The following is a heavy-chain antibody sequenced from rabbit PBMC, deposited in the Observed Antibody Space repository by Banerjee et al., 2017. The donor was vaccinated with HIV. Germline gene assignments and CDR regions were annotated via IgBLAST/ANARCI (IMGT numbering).Heavy chain of an antibody. V-gene: IGHV1S45*01. CDR1: GFSFSSSYW. CDR2: IYAGSGST. D-gene: IGHD4-2*01. J-gene: IGHJ6*01. CDR3: ARKRAGGAGDL. Sequence: EESGGDLVKPEGSLTLTCTASGFSFSSSYWIWWVRQAPGKGLEWIACIYAGSGSTYYASWAKGRFTISKTSSTTVTLQMTSLTAADTATYFCARKRAGGAGDLWGPGTLVTVS.